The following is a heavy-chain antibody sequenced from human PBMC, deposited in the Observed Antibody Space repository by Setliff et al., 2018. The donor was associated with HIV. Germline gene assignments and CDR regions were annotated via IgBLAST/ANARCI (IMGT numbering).Heavy chain of an antibody. V-gene: IGHV4-4*09. Sequence: SETLSLTCTVSGGSISSYCWNWIRQPPGKGLGWIGYIFASGSSLYNPSLQSRVSISIDTSKNQFSLKLSSVTAADTAVYYCARRIDNSGSLPAKNWFDTWGQGRLVTVS. J-gene: IGHJ5*02. D-gene: IGHD3-10*01. CDR2: IFASGSS. CDR1: GGSISSYC. CDR3: ARRIDNSGSLPAKNWFDT.